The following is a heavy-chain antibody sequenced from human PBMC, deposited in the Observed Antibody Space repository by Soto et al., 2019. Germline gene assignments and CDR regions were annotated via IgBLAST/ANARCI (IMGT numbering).Heavy chain of an antibody. D-gene: IGHD3-9*01. CDR3: ARGLGLGDC. Sequence: QVQLVQSGAEVKKPGASVKVSCKASGYTFSSYYIHWVRQAPGQGLEWIGIINPNGGGTNYAQNFKSRLTVTRDTSTATVYMVLSALTSDDTAMYYCARGLGLGDCWGQGTLVTVSP. V-gene: IGHV1-46*01. CDR2: INPNGGGT. J-gene: IGHJ4*02. CDR1: GYTFSSYY.